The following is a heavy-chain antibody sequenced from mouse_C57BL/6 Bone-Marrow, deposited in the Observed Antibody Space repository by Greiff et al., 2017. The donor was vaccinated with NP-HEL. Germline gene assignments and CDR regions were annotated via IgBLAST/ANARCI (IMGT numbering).Heavy chain of an antibody. Sequence: VQLQQPGAELVRPGTSVKLSCKASGYTFTSYWMHWVKQRPGQGLEWIGVIDPSDSYTNYNQKFKDKATLTVDTSSSPAYMQLSSLTSEDSAVYYCARSSFPNWDAAYWGQGTLVTVSA. CDR1: GYTFTSYW. CDR2: IDPSDSYT. V-gene: IGHV1-59*01. J-gene: IGHJ3*01. CDR3: ARSSFPNWDAAY. D-gene: IGHD4-1*01.